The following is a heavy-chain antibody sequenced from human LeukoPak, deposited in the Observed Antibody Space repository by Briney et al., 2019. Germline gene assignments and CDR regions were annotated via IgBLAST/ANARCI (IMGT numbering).Heavy chain of an antibody. CDR2: IIPILGIA. J-gene: IGHJ4*02. D-gene: IGHD1-26*01. CDR1: GGTFSSYT. CDR3: ARSPSGSYYNFDY. Sequence: PAASVKVSCKASGGTFSSYTISWVRQAPGQGLEWMGRIIPILGIANYAQKFQGRVTITADKSTSTAYMELSSLRSEDTAVYYCARSPSGSYYNFDYWGQGTLVSVSS. V-gene: IGHV1-69*02.